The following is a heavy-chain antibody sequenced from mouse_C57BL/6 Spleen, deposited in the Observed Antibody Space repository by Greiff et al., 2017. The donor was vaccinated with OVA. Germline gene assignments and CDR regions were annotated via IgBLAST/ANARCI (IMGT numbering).Heavy chain of an antibody. V-gene: IGHV1-82*01. J-gene: IGHJ1*03. CDR3: ATQGGLRSYWYFDV. CDR1: GYAFSSSW. D-gene: IGHD2-2*01. Sequence: QVQLQQSGPELVKPGASVKISCKASGYAFSSSWMNWVKQRPGKGLEWIGRIYPGDGDTNYNGKFKGKATLTADKSSSTAYMQLSSLTSEDSAVYFCATQGGLRSYWYFDVWGTGTTVTVSS. CDR2: IYPGDGDT.